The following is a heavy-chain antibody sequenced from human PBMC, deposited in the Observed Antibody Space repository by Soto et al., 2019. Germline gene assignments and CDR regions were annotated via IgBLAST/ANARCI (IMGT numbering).Heavy chain of an antibody. CDR2: ISSSSSTI. D-gene: IGHD2-21*01. CDR3: ASPGVVSAIPGGAFDI. Sequence: LRLSCAASGFTFSSYTMNWVRQAPGNGLEGVSYISSSSSTIYYADSVKGRFTISRDNAKNSLYLQMNSLRDEDTAVYYCASPGVVSAIPGGAFDIWGQGTMVTVSS. CDR1: GFTFSSYT. J-gene: IGHJ3*02. V-gene: IGHV3-48*02.